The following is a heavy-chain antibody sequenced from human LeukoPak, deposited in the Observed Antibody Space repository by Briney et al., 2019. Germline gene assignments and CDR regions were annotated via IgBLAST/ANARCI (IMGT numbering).Heavy chain of an antibody. CDR3: AGRSGYYTPTYFDY. Sequence: SETLSLTCTVSGGSISSGSYYWSWIRQPAGKGLEWIGRIYTSGSTNYNPSLKSRVTISVDTSKNQFSLKLSSVTAADTAVYYCAGRSGYYTPTYFDYWGQGTLVTVSS. D-gene: IGHD3-3*01. CDR1: GGSISSGSYY. CDR2: IYTSGST. J-gene: IGHJ4*02. V-gene: IGHV4-61*02.